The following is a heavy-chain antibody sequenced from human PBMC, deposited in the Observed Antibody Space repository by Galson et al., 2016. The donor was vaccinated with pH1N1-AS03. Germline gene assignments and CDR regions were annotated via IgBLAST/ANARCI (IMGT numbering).Heavy chain of an antibody. V-gene: IGHV3-33*08. Sequence: SLRLSCAASGFTFSDYGMHWVRQAPGKGLEWVAIIWHDGSNKFYADSVKGRFTISRDNSKNTLYLEMKSLRVEDTAVYYCVWTIAAANLPQSYGFDVWGQGTTGTVSS. CDR3: VWTIAAANLPQSYGFDV. J-gene: IGHJ3*01. CDR1: GFTFSDYG. D-gene: IGHD6-13*01. CDR2: IWHDGSNK.